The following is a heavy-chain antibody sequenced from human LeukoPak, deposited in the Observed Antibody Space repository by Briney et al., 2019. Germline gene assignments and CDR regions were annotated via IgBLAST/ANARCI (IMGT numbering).Heavy chain of an antibody. V-gene: IGHV4-30-2*01. CDR2: IYHSGST. D-gene: IGHD2-21*02. CDR3: ARDSGYGGNSEKYYYGMDV. CDR1: GGSISSGGYS. J-gene: IGHJ6*02. Sequence: SQTLSLTCAVSGGSISSGGYSWSWIRQPPRKGLEWIGYIYHSGSTYYNPSLKSRVTISVDRSKNQFSLKLSSVTAADTAVYYCARDSGYGGNSEKYYYGMDVWGQGTTVTVSS.